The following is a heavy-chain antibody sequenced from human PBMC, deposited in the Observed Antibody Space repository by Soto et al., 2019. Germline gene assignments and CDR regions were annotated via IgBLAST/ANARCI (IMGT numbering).Heavy chain of an antibody. Sequence: RLSCAASGFTFSSFWITWVRQAPGKGLEWVANINQDGSEKHYVDSVKGRFTLSRDNAENSVYLQMNSLRADDTAVYYCARDFGVQELDYWGQGTLVTVSS. J-gene: IGHJ4*02. CDR2: INQDGSEK. V-gene: IGHV3-7*01. CDR1: GFTFSSFW. CDR3: ARDFGVQELDY. D-gene: IGHD3-3*01.